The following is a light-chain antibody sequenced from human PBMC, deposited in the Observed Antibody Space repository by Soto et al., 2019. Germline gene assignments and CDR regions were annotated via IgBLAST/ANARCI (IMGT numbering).Light chain of an antibody. V-gene: IGKV3-15*01. Sequence: EIVMTQSPATLSVSPGERATLSCRASQRISINVAWYQQKPGQAPRLLIYCASTRATGIPARFSGSGSETEFTLTISSLQSEDSAVYYCQHYNNWPPYTFGQGTKLEIK. CDR2: CAS. CDR1: QRISIN. CDR3: QHYNNWPPYT. J-gene: IGKJ2*01.